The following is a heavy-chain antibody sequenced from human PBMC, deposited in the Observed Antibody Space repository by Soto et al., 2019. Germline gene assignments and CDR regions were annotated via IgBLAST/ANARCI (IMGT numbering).Heavy chain of an antibody. CDR2: INPNSGVT. V-gene: IGHV1-2*04. CDR3: AREISSSWMDV. Sequence: QEQLVQSGAEVTKPGASVKVSCKASGYTFTGNYLHWVRQAPGQGLEWMGWINPNSGVTKSAQKFQGWVTMTRDTSISTAYMELSRLRSDDTAVYYCAREISSSWMDVWGQGTTVTVSS. D-gene: IGHD6-13*01. J-gene: IGHJ6*02. CDR1: GYTFTGNY.